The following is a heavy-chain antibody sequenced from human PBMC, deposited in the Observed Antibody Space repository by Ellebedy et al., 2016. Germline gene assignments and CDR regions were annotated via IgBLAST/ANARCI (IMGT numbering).Heavy chain of an antibody. CDR3: YYGHYSGF. D-gene: IGHD4-17*01. J-gene: IGHJ4*02. CDR2: ISGDGDTT. CDR1: GFSFRNFF. Sequence: GESLKISCVASGFSFRNFFMSWVRQAPGGGLEWISTISGDGDTTFSADSVKGRFTISRDNSRNTVYLQMDSLRAADTAVYYCYYGHYSGFWGQGTLVTVSS. V-gene: IGHV3-23*01.